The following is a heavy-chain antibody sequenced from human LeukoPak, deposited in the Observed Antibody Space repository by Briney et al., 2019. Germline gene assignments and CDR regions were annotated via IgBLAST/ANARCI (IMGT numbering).Heavy chain of an antibody. CDR1: GGTFSSYA. V-gene: IGHV1-69*01. D-gene: IGHD3/OR15-3a*01. Sequence: ASVKVSCKASGGTFSSYAISWVRQAPGQGLEWMGGIIPIFGTANYAQKFQGRVTITADESASTAYMELSSLRSEDTAVYYCARDAGLGNQGIDYWGQGTLVTVSS. CDR3: ARDAGLGNQGIDY. CDR2: IIPIFGTA. J-gene: IGHJ4*02.